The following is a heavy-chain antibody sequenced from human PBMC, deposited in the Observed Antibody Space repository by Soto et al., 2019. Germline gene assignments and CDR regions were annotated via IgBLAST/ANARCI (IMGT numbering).Heavy chain of an antibody. CDR3: ARRRYGDYDY. J-gene: IGHJ4*02. CDR2: ISTYNGNT. CDR1: GYSFTTSG. D-gene: IGHD4-17*01. V-gene: IGHV1-18*01. Sequence: QAQLVQSGAEVKEPGASVKVSCKASGYSFTTSGITWVRLAPGQGLEWMVWISTYNGNTNYAQKLQDRVTLTTDTSTSTAYMELRSLRSDDTAVYYSARRRYGDYDYWGQGTLVTVSS.